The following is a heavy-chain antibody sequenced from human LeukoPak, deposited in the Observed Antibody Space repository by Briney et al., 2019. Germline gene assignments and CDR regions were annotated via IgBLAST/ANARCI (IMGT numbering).Heavy chain of an antibody. D-gene: IGHD6-6*01. CDR2: ISSSSSII. J-gene: IGHJ4*02. Sequence: GGSLRLSCAVSGFTFGSYSMNWVRRAPGKGLEWISYISSSSSIIYYADSVKGRFTISRDNAKNSLYLQMNSLRADDTAVYYCARAPLEYIAGRQEGFDYWGQGTLVTVSS. V-gene: IGHV3-48*01. CDR3: ARAPLEYIAGRQEGFDY. CDR1: GFTFGSYS.